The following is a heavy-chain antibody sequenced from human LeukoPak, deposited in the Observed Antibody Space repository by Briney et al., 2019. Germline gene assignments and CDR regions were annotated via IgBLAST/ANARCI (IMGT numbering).Heavy chain of an antibody. CDR1: GFTFSSYW. D-gene: IGHD2-21*01. J-gene: IGHJ5*02. Sequence: GGSLRLSCAASGFTFSSYWMGWVRQAPGKGLEWVANIKEDGSEKQYVDSVKGRFTISRDNAKNSLYLQMNSLRAEDTAVYYCGRATASNWLDPWGQGALVTVSS. CDR2: IKEDGSEK. CDR3: GRATASNWLDP. V-gene: IGHV3-7*01.